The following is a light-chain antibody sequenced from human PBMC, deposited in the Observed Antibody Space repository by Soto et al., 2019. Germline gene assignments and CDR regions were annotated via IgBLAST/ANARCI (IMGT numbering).Light chain of an antibody. Sequence: EIVLTQSPATLSLSPGERATLSCRASQSVSSYLAWYQQKPCQAPMLLIYDASNGATGIPASVTGSESGTAFTLTISRLEPEDFAVYYCQEVFTFGPGTKVAIK. CDR3: QEVFT. V-gene: IGKV3-11*01. CDR1: QSVSSY. J-gene: IGKJ3*01. CDR2: DAS.